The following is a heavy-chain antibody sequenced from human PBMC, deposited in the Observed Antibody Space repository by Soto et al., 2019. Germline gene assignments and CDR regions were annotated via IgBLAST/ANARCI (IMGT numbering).Heavy chain of an antibody. CDR2: INSSSSTM. J-gene: IGHJ5*02. Sequence: EVQLVESGGGLVQRGGSLRLSCAASGFTFGIYSMNWVRQAPGKGLEWISYINSSSSTMYYADSVKGRFIISRDNADNSLYLQMNSLRDADTAVYYCARGDRFRCSGDRCFSDGLFLSWGQGTLVTVSS. V-gene: IGHV3-48*02. CDR1: GFTFGIYS. CDR3: ARGDRFRCSGDRCFSDGLFLS. D-gene: IGHD2-15*01.